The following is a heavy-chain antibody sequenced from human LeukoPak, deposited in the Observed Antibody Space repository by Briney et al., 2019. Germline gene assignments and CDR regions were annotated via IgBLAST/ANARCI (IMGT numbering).Heavy chain of an antibody. J-gene: IGHJ6*03. D-gene: IGHD3-22*01. CDR2: INPNSGGT. CDR3: ARDHQFLGVITVHSYYYYMDV. V-gene: IGHV1-2*02. Sequence: GASVTVSCKASGYTFTSYGISWVRQAPGQGLEWMGWINPNSGGTNYAQKFQGRVTMTRDTSISTAYMELSRLRSDDTAVYYCARDHQFLGVITVHSYYYYMDVWGKGTTVTVSS. CDR1: GYTFTSYG.